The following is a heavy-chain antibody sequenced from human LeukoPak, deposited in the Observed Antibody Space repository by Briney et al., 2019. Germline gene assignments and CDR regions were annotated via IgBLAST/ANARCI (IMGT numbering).Heavy chain of an antibody. CDR2: ISAYNGNT. J-gene: IGHJ5*02. D-gene: IGHD1-26*01. CDR3: ASAYSGSYYRGVAWFDP. CDR1: GYTFTSYG. V-gene: IGHV1-18*01. Sequence: GASVKVYCKASGYTFTSYGISWVRQAPGQGLEWMGWISAYNGNTNYAQKLQGRVTMTTDTSTSTAYMELRSLRSDDTAVYYCASAYSGSYYRGVAWFDPWGQGTLVTVSS.